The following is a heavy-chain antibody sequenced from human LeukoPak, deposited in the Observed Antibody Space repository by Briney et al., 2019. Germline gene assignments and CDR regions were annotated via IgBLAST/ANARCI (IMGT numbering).Heavy chain of an antibody. CDR2: TYYRSKWYN. J-gene: IGHJ4*02. Sequence: SQTLSLTFAISGDSVSAWNWIRQSPSRGLEWLGRTYYRSKWYNDYAVSVKSRITINPDTSKNQFSLQLNSVTPEDTAVYYCARVSGDWGIAARPDYWSQGTLVTVSS. CDR3: ARVSGDWGIAARPDY. V-gene: IGHV6-1*01. CDR1: GDSVSA. D-gene: IGHD6-6*01.